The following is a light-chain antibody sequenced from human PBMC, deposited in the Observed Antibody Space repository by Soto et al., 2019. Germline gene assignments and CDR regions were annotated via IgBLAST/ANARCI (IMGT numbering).Light chain of an antibody. Sequence: QSVLTQPASVSGSPGQSITISCTGTSSDVGSYNLVSWYQQHPGKAPKLMIYEGSKRPSGVYNRFSGYKSGNTASLTISGLQAEDEADYYCCSCAGSSTHVVFGGGTKLTVL. J-gene: IGLJ2*01. V-gene: IGLV2-23*01. CDR1: SSDVGSYNL. CDR3: CSCAGSSTHVV. CDR2: EGS.